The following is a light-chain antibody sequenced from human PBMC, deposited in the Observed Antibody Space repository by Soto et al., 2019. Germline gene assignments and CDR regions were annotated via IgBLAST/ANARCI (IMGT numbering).Light chain of an antibody. V-gene: IGLV2-23*01. CDR1: SSDVGSYNL. J-gene: IGLJ1*01. CDR3: CSYAGSSTSLP. Sequence: QSALTQPASVSGSPGQSITISCTGTSSDVGSYNLVSWYQQHPGKAPKLMIYEGSKRPSGVSNRFSGSKSGNTASLTISGLQAEDEADYYCCSYAGSSTSLPFGTVTKLTVL. CDR2: EGS.